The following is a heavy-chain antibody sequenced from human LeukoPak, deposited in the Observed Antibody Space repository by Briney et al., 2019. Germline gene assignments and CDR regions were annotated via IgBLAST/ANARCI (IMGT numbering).Heavy chain of an antibody. CDR1: GFTFSSYA. CDR3: AREVGGWYMRYYFDY. J-gene: IGHJ4*02. CDR2: ISHDGSNK. D-gene: IGHD6-19*01. Sequence: SGGSLRLSCAASGFTFSSYALHWVRQAPGKGLEWVAVISHDGSNKYYADSVKGRFTISRDNSKNTLYLQMNSLRAEDTAVYYCAREVGGWYMRYYFDYWGQGTLVTVSS. V-gene: IGHV3-30-3*01.